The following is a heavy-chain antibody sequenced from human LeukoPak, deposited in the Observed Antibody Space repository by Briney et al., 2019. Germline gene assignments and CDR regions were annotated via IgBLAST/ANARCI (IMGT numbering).Heavy chain of an antibody. CDR1: GYTFTGYF. CDR2: INPNSGDT. CDR3: ARAQSLTAPAGTFANS. D-gene: IGHD6-13*01. J-gene: IGHJ4*02. Sequence: ASVKVSCKASGYTFTGYFLHWVRRAPGQGFEWMGWINPNSGDTSYTQTFQGRVTMTRDTSISTAYMELSSLRSDDTGVYYCARAQSLTAPAGTFANSWGQGTLVTVSS. V-gene: IGHV1-2*02.